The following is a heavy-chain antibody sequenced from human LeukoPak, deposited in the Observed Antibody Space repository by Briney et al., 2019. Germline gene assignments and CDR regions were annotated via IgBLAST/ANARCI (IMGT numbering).Heavy chain of an antibody. D-gene: IGHD3-10*01. Sequence: PGGSLRLSCAASGFTFSSYTMNWVRLAPGKGLEWVSSISSSSSYIYYADSMKGRFTISRDNAKNSLYLQMNSLRAEDTAVYYCAREEYYGSGSSRNDAFDIWGQGTMVTVSS. CDR2: ISSSSSYI. V-gene: IGHV3-21*01. CDR1: GFTFSSYT. J-gene: IGHJ3*02. CDR3: AREEYYGSGSSRNDAFDI.